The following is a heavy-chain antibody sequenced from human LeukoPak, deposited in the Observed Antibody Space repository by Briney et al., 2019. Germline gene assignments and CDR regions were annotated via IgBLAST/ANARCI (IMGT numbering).Heavy chain of an antibody. CDR1: GFIFGNYG. D-gene: IGHD6-6*01. CDR3: ARGGAARPDF. V-gene: IGHV3-48*04. CDR2: ISSNGRNI. Sequence: GGSLRLSCAASGFIFGNYGMNWVRQAPGKGLEWVSYISSNGRNINYAESVGGRFTISRDNAKSSLYLQMNSLRVEDRAVYYCARGGAARPDFWGQGTLVTVSA. J-gene: IGHJ4*02.